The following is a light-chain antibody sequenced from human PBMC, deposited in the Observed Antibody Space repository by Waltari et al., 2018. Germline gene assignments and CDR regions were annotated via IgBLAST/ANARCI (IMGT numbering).Light chain of an antibody. Sequence: QSALTQPRSVSGSPGQSVTISCTGTIRDVGAYNSVSWYQQHPGTAPKLMIYDVSKRPSGVPDRFSGSKSGNTASLTISGLQAEDEADYYCCSYAGTPTVFGTGTKVTVL. CDR3: CSYAGTPTV. CDR2: DVS. V-gene: IGLV2-11*01. J-gene: IGLJ1*01. CDR1: IRDVGAYNS.